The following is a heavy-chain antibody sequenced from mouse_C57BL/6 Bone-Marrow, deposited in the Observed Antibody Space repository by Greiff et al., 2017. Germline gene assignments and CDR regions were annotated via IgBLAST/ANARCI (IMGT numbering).Heavy chain of an antibody. CDR1: GYTFTSYD. CDR2: IYPRDGST. Sequence: QVQLKQSGPELVQPGASVKLSCKASGYTFTSYDINWVKQRPGQGLEWIGWIYPRDGSTKYNETFKGKATLTVDTSSSTAYMELHSLTSEDSAVYFCARGGRRAWFAYWGQGTLVTVSA. CDR3: ARGGRRAWFAY. J-gene: IGHJ3*01. V-gene: IGHV1-85*01.